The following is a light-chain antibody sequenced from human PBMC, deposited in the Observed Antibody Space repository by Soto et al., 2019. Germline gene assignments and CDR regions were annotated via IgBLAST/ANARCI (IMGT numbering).Light chain of an antibody. Sequence: QSVLTQSPSASGTPGQRVSISCSGSTSNIGTNTVSWYQHVPGTAPKLLIYSNDQRPSAVPGRFSGSKSGTSASLAISGLLSEDEADYYCSANDDSLGGPVFGGGTQLTVL. J-gene: IGLJ2*01. CDR2: SND. CDR1: TSNIGTNT. V-gene: IGLV1-44*01. CDR3: SANDDSLGGPV.